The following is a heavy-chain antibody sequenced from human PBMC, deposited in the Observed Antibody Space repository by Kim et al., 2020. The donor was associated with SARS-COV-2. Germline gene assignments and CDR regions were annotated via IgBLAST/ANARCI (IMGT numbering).Heavy chain of an antibody. V-gene: IGHV4-59*09. D-gene: IGHD6-19*01. J-gene: IGHJ3*02. CDR3: ARGYSFGFRHVFDI. Sequence: PSLDDGVTHSPDTSKNQFSLNLSSVTAADTAVYYCARGYSFGFRHVFDIWGQGSLVTVSS.